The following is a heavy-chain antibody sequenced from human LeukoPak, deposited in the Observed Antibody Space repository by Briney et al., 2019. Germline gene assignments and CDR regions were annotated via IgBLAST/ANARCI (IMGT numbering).Heavy chain of an antibody. CDR2: IYSGGTT. V-gene: IGHV3-53*01. CDR3: ARAYRSGYFNMGY. Sequence: PGGSLRLSCAASGFSVSSNYMSWVRQAPGKGLEWVSIIYSGGTTYYADSVKGRFTISRDNSKNTLYLQMNSLRVEDTAMYYCARAYRSGYFNMGYWGQGTLVTVSS. D-gene: IGHD3-22*01. CDR1: GFSVSSNY. J-gene: IGHJ4*02.